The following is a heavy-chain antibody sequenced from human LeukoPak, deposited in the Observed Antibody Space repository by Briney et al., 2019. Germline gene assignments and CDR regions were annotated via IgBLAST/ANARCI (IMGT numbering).Heavy chain of an antibody. Sequence: SETLSLTCAVSGGSISSSNWWSWVRPPPGKGLEWIGKVYHGGSTNFNQSLKSRVTISVDRSKNQFSLRLSSVTAADTAVYYCARGEEHGSGTVQFDYWGQGTLVTVSS. CDR3: ARGEEHGSGTVQFDY. CDR1: GGSISSSNW. J-gene: IGHJ4*02. CDR2: VYHGGST. D-gene: IGHD3-10*01. V-gene: IGHV4-4*02.